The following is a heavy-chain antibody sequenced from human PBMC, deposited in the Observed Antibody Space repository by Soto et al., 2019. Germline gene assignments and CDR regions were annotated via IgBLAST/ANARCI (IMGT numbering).Heavy chain of an antibody. Sequence: QVQLVQSGAEMKKPGSSVKVSCKTSGGAFSNFAVSWVRQAPGQGLEWVGGPTPLLGTPSYSQKFQGRVTLPAAVSTTSAYMEITRLASEDTDLYHRVTVGSGRRGHYWGQGSPVTVSS. CDR3: VTVGSGRRGHY. D-gene: IGHD3-10*01. CDR2: PTPLLGTP. J-gene: IGHJ4*02. CDR1: GGAFSNFA. V-gene: IGHV1-69*01.